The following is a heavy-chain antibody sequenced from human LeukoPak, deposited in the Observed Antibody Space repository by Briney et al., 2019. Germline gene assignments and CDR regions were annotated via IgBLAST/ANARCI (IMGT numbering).Heavy chain of an antibody. V-gene: IGHV1-2*02. Sequence: GASVKVSCKASGYTFTGYYMHWVRQAPGQGLEWMGWINPNSGDTHYARKFQDRVTMARDTSISTAYMALSGLRSDDTAVYYCAIPFVDGGFYWGQGTLVTVSS. J-gene: IGHJ4*02. CDR1: GYTFTGYY. D-gene: IGHD3-10*01. CDR2: INPNSGDT. CDR3: AIPFVDGGFY.